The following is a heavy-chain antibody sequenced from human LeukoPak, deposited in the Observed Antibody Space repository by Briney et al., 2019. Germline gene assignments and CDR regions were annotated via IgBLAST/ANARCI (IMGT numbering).Heavy chain of an antibody. V-gene: IGHV1-46*01. Sequence: ASVKVSFKASGYTFTSYYMHWVRQAPGQGLEWMGIINPSGGSTSYAQKFQGRVTMTRDMSTSTVYMELSSLRSEDTAVYYCAREGAGNYYDSSGYYYWRQGTLVTASS. D-gene: IGHD3-22*01. CDR2: INPSGGST. CDR1: GYTFTSYY. J-gene: IGHJ4*02. CDR3: AREGAGNYYDSSGYYY.